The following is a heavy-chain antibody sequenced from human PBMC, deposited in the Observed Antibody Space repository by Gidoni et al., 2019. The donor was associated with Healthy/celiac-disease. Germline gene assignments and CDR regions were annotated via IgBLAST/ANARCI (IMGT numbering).Heavy chain of an antibody. CDR2: IYHSGST. Sequence: QVQLQESGPGLVKPSATLSLTCPVSGYSISSGSYSGGIRQPPGKGLEWIGGIYHSGSTYYNPALKSRVTISVDTSKNQFSLKLSSVTAADTAVYYCARDKKYCSSTSCYEEDWFDPWGQGTLVTVSS. V-gene: IGHV4-38-2*02. D-gene: IGHD2-2*01. CDR1: GYSISSGSY. J-gene: IGHJ5*02. CDR3: ARDKKYCSSTSCYEEDWFDP.